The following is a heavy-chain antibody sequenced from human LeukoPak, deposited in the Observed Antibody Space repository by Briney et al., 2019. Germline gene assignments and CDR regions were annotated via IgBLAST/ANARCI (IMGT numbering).Heavy chain of an antibody. CDR3: AKPKDNSLYCFDY. D-gene: IGHD1-20*01. CDR1: GIIFTNYN. J-gene: IGHJ4*02. CDR2: ISGSGGST. Sequence: GGSLRLSCAASGIIFTNYNMSWVRQAGGKGLEWVSAISGSGGSTYYADSVKGRFTISRDNSKNTLYLQMSSLRAEDTAVYYCAKPKDNSLYCFDYWGQGTLVTVSS. V-gene: IGHV3-23*01.